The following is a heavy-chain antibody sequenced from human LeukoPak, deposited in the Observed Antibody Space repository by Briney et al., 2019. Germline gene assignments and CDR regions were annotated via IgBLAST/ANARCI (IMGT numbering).Heavy chain of an antibody. CDR1: GGSVSSYY. CDR3: ARKISYISVFDY. Sequence: SETLSLTSTVSGGSVSSYYWSWIRQPPGQGLEWIGYISDSGSTNYNPFLKSRITISADTAGNQFSLWLSSVTAADTAVYYCARKISYISVFDYWGQGTLVAVSS. V-gene: IGHV4-59*02. CDR2: ISDSGST. J-gene: IGHJ4*02. D-gene: IGHD2-15*01.